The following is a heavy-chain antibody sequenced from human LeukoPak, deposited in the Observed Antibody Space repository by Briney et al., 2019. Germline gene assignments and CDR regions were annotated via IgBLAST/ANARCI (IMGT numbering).Heavy chain of an antibody. J-gene: IGHJ3*02. Sequence: GGSLRLSCAASGSTFSSYAMSWVRQAPGKGLEWVSAISGSGGSTYYADSVKGRFTISRDNSKNTLYLQMNSLRAEDTAVYYCAKAGYCSSTSCYPRAFDIWGQGTMVTVSS. CDR3: AKAGYCSSTSCYPRAFDI. CDR2: ISGSGGST. D-gene: IGHD2-2*01. V-gene: IGHV3-23*01. CDR1: GSTFSSYA.